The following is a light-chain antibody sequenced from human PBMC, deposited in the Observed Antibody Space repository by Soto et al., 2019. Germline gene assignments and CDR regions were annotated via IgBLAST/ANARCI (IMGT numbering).Light chain of an antibody. CDR1: QSISSY. V-gene: IGKV1-39*01. CDR2: AAS. CDR3: QQSYGRT. J-gene: IGKJ1*01. Sequence: DIQMTQSPSSLSASVGDRVTITCRASQSISSYLNWYQQKPGKAPKLLIYAASSLQSGVPSRFSGSGSGTYFTLTISSLQPEDFATYYCQQSYGRTFGQGTKVEIK.